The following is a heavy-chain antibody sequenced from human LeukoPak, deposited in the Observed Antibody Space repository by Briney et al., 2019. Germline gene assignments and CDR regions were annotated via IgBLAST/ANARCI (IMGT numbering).Heavy chain of an antibody. V-gene: IGHV3-21*04. CDR3: AKDFLGSGSYYSGAFDY. CDR2: ISSSSSYI. D-gene: IGHD3-10*01. J-gene: IGHJ4*02. CDR1: GFTFSSYS. Sequence: PGGSLRLSCAASGFTFSSYSMNWVRQAPGKGLEWVSSISSSSSYIYYADSVKGRFTISRDNAKNSLYLQMNSLRAEDTALYYCAKDFLGSGSYYSGAFDYWGQGTLVTVSS.